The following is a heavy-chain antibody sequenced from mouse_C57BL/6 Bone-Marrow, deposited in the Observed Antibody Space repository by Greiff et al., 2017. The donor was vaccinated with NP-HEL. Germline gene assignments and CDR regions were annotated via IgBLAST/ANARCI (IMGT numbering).Heavy chain of an antibody. D-gene: IGHD1-1*01. V-gene: IGHV1-59*01. J-gene: IGHJ3*01. CDR1: GYTFTSYW. Sequence: QVQLQQPGAELVRPGTSVKLSCKASGYTFTSYWMHWVKQRPGQGLEWIGVIDPSDSYTNYNQKFKGKATLTVDKSSSTAYMQLSSLTSEDSAVYYCARVHYYGSSYLGPFAYWGQGTLVTVSA. CDR3: ARVHYYGSSYLGPFAY. CDR2: IDPSDSYT.